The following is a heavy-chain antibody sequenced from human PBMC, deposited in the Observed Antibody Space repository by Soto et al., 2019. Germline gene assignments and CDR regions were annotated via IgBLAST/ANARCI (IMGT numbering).Heavy chain of an antibody. CDR3: ARMANWNYQQYYFDF. V-gene: IGHV3-7*01. CDR1: GFTFSSYW. D-gene: IGHD1-7*01. Sequence: GGSLRLSCAASGFTFSSYWMSWVRQAPGKGLEWVASIKQDGSETYYVDSLKGRFTISRDNAKNSLYLQMNSLRAEDAAVYYCARMANWNYQQYYFDFWGQGTLVTVS. J-gene: IGHJ4*02. CDR2: IKQDGSET.